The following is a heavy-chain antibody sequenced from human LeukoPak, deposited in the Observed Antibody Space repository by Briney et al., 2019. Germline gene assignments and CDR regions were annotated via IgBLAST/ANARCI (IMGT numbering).Heavy chain of an antibody. J-gene: IGHJ4*02. CDR2: ISYDGSNK. CDR3: ASVSGSYSTYLDY. CDR1: GFTFSSYA. Sequence: GGSLRLSCAASGFTFSSYAMHWVRQAPGKGLEWVAVISYDGSNKYYADSVKGRFTISRGNSKNTLYLQMNSLRAEDTAVYYCASVSGSYSTYLDYWGQGTLVTVSS. D-gene: IGHD1-26*01. V-gene: IGHV3-30*04.